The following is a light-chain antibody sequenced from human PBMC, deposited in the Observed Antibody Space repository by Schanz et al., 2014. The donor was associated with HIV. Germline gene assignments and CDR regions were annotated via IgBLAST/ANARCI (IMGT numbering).Light chain of an antibody. CDR3: QQYNTWPRT. J-gene: IGKJ1*01. Sequence: DIQMTQSPSTLSASVGDRVTITCRASQSISTWLAWYQQKPGKAPKLLIYKASSLESGVPSRFSGSGSGTDFTLTISSLQSEDFAVYYCQQYNTWPRTFGQGTKVELK. CDR1: QSISTW. V-gene: IGKV1-5*03. CDR2: KAS.